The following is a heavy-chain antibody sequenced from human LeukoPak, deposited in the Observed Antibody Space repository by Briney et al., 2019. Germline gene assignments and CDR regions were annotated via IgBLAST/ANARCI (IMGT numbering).Heavy chain of an antibody. CDR1: GFNFSSYS. D-gene: IGHD6-19*01. J-gene: IGHJ6*03. CDR3: AKDSSGWYRYYYYMDV. V-gene: IGHV3-21*01. Sequence: GGSLRLSCAGSGFNFSSYSMSWVRQAPWKGLEFVSSISSSSSFIYYADSVKGRFTISRDNSKNTLYLQMNSLRAEDTAVYYCAKDSSGWYRYYYYMDVWGKGTTVTISS. CDR2: ISSSSSFI.